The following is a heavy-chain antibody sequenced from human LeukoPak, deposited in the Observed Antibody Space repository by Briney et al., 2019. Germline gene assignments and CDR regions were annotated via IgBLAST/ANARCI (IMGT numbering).Heavy chain of an antibody. Sequence: GGSLRLSCAASGFTFSSYAMHWVRQAPGKGLEWVSAISGSGGSTYYADSVKGRFTISRDNSKNTLYLQMNGLRAEDTAVYYCAKSPHQYGSGSYQNWFDPWGQGTLVTVSS. CDR3: AKSPHQYGSGSYQNWFDP. V-gene: IGHV3-23*01. CDR2: ISGSGGST. CDR1: GFTFSSYA. J-gene: IGHJ5*02. D-gene: IGHD3-10*01.